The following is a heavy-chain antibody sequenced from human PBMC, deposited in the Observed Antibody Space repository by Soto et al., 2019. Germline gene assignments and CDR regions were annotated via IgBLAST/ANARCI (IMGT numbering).Heavy chain of an antibody. CDR1: VYSFAGYW. CDR2: IDPSDSQT. CDR3: ARQIYDSDTGPNFQYYFDS. V-gene: IGHV5-10-1*01. D-gene: IGHD3-22*01. J-gene: IGHJ4*02. Sequence: HGESLNISCKGSVYSFAGYWITWVRQKPGRGREWMGRIDPSDSQTYYSPSFRGHVTISVTKSITTVSLQWSSLRASDTAMYYCARQIYDSDTGPNFQYYFDSWGQGTPVTVSS.